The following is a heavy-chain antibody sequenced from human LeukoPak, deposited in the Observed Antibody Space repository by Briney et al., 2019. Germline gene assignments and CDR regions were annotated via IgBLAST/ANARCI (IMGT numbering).Heavy chain of an antibody. CDR1: GFTFSSYS. CDR3: ARDGDPRGGTSKPGY. Sequence: GGSLRLSCAASGFTFSSYSMNWVRQAPGKWLEWVSSISSSSSYIYYADSEKGRFTISRDNAKNSLYLQMNSLRAEDTAVYYCARDGDPRGGTSKPGYWGQGTLVTVSS. D-gene: IGHD4-23*01. J-gene: IGHJ4*02. V-gene: IGHV3-21*01. CDR2: ISSSSSYI.